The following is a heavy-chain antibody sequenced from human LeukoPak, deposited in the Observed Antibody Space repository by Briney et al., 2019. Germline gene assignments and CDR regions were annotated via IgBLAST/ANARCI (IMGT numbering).Heavy chain of an antibody. CDR2: IAYDGSRK. CDR1: GFTFSGYC. CDR3: TRYDSSRFDP. V-gene: IGHV3-30*03. Sequence: GGSLRLSCAASGFTFSGYCMHWVRQAPGKGLEGVTGIAYDGSRKHYADSVRGRFTISRDNSRNTMDLQMNSLRVEDTAVYHCTRYDSSRFDPWGQGTLVIVSS. D-gene: IGHD3-3*01. J-gene: IGHJ5*02.